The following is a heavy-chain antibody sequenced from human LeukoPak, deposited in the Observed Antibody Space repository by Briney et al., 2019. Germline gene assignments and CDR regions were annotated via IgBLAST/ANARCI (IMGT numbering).Heavy chain of an antibody. V-gene: IGHV4-39*07. CDR1: GGSISSSSYY. CDR3: ARDHTVAGGAIDY. Sequence: SETLSLTCTVSGGSISSSSYYWGWIRQPPGKGLEWIGSIYYSGSTYYNPSLKSRVTISVDTSKNQFSLKLSSVTAADTAVYYCARDHTVAGGAIDYWGQGTLVTVSS. D-gene: IGHD6-19*01. J-gene: IGHJ4*02. CDR2: IYYSGST.